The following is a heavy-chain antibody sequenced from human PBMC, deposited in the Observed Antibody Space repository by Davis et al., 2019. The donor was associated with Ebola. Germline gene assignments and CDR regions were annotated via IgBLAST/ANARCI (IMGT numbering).Heavy chain of an antibody. CDR1: GGSFSGYY. J-gene: IGHJ6*02. Sequence: SETLSPPFAVHGGSFSGYYWSWIRQPPGKGLEWTGEINHSGSTNYNPSLKSRATIPVDTSKNQFSLKLSSVTAADTAVYYCARFPVLYYYYYGMDVWGQGTTVTVSS. CDR3: ARFPVLYYYYYGMDV. V-gene: IGHV4-34*01. CDR2: INHSGST. D-gene: IGHD6-6*01.